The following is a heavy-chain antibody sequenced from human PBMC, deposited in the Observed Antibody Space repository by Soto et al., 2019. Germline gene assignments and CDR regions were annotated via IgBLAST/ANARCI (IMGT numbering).Heavy chain of an antibody. CDR1: GYSFPTSW. CDR3: ATRAEYYDFWSGYYGA. CDR2: IYPSDSDT. J-gene: IGHJ5*02. V-gene: IGHV5-51*01. D-gene: IGHD3-3*01. Sequence: PGASLKISWSGSGYSFPTSWIGWVRQMSGKGLEWMGTIYPSDSDTRYSPSFQGQVIISADKSTSTAYLQWRSLKASDTAMYYCATRAEYYDFWSGYYGAWGQGTLVTVSS.